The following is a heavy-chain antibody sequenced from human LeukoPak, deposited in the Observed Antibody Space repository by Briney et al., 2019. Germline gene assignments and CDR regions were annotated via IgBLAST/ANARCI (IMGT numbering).Heavy chain of an antibody. J-gene: IGHJ4*02. CDR3: ARYYYDSSGYYYFDY. Sequence: PGGSLRLSCIASGFTFSSYSMNWVRQAPGKGLEWVSSISSSSSYIYYADSVKGRFTISRDNAKNSLYLQMNSLRTEDTAVYSCARYYYDSSGYYYFDYWGQGTLVTVSS. D-gene: IGHD3-22*01. CDR2: ISSSSSYI. V-gene: IGHV3-21*04. CDR1: GFTFSSYS.